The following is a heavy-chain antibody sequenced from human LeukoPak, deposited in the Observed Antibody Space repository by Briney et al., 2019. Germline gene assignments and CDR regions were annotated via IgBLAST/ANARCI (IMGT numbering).Heavy chain of an antibody. CDR1: GYTFTSYA. CDR3: AREEYYYDGSGYYASCFDY. Sequence: ASVKVSCKASGYTFTSYAMHWVRQAPGQRLEWMGWINAGNGNTKYSQKFQGRVTITRDTSASTAYMELSSLRSEDTAVYYCAREEYYYDGSGYYASCFDYWGQGTLVTVSS. V-gene: IGHV1-3*01. CDR2: INAGNGNT. D-gene: IGHD3-22*01. J-gene: IGHJ4*02.